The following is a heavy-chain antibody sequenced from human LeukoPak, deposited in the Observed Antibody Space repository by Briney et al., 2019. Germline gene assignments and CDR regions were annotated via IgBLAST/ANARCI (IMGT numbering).Heavy chain of an antibody. CDR2: INPSGGST. D-gene: IGHD2-2*01. CDR1: GYTFTSYY. CDR3: GRGPKENIVVVPAAIGAFDI. Sequence: GASVKVSCKASGYTFTSYYMHWVRQAPGQGLEWMGIINPSGGSTSYAQKFQGRVTMTRDMSTSTVYMELSSLRSEDTAVYYCGRGPKENIVVVPAAIGAFDIWGQGTMVTVSS. J-gene: IGHJ3*02. V-gene: IGHV1-46*01.